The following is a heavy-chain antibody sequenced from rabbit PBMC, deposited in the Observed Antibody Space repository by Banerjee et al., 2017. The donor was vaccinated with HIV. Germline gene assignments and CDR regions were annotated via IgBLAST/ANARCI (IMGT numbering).Heavy chain of an antibody. V-gene: IGHV1S40*01. Sequence: QQLEESGGGLVKPGGTLTLTCKASGIDFTSYYYMCWVRQAPGEGLEYIGFIDTYGSTYYANWAKGRFTISKTSSTTVTLQMTSLTAADTATYLCARDLAGVIGWNFNLWGQGTLVTVS. J-gene: IGHJ4*01. CDR3: ARDLAGVIGWNFNL. CDR1: GIDFTSYYY. D-gene: IGHD4-1*01. CDR2: IDTYGST.